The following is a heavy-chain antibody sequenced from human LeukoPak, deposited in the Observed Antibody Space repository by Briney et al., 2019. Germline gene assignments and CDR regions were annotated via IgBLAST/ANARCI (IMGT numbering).Heavy chain of an antibody. CDR1: GGSISSGGYS. D-gene: IGHD3-3*01. CDR3: ASGRAYDFWSGYYPTTNYYYGMDV. Sequence: SQTLSLTCAVSGGSISSGGYSWSWIRQPPGKGLEWIGYIYHSGSTYYNPSLKSRVTISVDRSKNQFSLKLSSVTAADTAVYYCASGRAYDFWSGYYPTTNYYYGMDVWGQGTTVTVSS. CDR2: IYHSGST. J-gene: IGHJ6*02. V-gene: IGHV4-30-2*02.